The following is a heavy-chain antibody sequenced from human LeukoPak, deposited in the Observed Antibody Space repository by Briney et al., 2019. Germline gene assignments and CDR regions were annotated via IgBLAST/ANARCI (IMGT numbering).Heavy chain of an antibody. J-gene: IGHJ4*02. Sequence: PSETLSLTCTVSGGSISGSSYYWGWIRQPPGKGLEWIGSIYYSGSTYYNPSLKSRVTISVDTSKNQFSLKLSSVTAADTAVYYCARHTRLRSYYFDYWGQGTLVTVSS. CDR3: ARHTRLRSYYFDY. CDR2: IYYSGST. V-gene: IGHV4-39*01. D-gene: IGHD4-17*01. CDR1: GGSISGSSYY.